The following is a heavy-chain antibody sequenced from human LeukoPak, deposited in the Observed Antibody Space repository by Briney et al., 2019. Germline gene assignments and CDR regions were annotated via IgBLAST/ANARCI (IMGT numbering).Heavy chain of an antibody. Sequence: SETLSLTCAVYGGSFSGYYWSWIRQPPGKGLEWIGEINHSGSTNYNPSLKSRVTISVDTSKNQFSLKLSSVTAADTAVYCCARAASRTWDIVVVPAARMGRPFDYWGQGTLVTVSS. J-gene: IGHJ4*02. V-gene: IGHV4-34*01. CDR3: ARAASRTWDIVVVPAARMGRPFDY. CDR1: GGSFSGYY. D-gene: IGHD2-2*01. CDR2: INHSGST.